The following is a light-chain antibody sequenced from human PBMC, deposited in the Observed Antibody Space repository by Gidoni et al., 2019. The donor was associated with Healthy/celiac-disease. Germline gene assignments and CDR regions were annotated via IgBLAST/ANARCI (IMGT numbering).Light chain of an antibody. CDR1: QSVRSSY. Sequence: EIVLTQSPGTLSLSPGERATLSCRASQSVRSSYLAWYQQKPGQAPRLLIYVASSRSTGLPDRFSGSGSGTDFTLTISRLEPEDFSVYYCQQYGSSRWTFGQGTKVEIK. V-gene: IGKV3-20*01. J-gene: IGKJ1*01. CDR3: QQYGSSRWT. CDR2: VAS.